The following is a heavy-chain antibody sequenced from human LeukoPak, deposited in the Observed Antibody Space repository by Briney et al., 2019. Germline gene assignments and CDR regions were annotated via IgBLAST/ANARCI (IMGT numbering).Heavy chain of an antibody. D-gene: IGHD3-9*01. V-gene: IGHV3-21*01. Sequence: PGGSLRLSCAASGFTFSSYSMNWVRQAPGKGLEWVSSISTSSSYIYYADSVKGRFTISRDNAKNSLYLQMNSLRAEDTAVYYCARGPTDYYDILTGYYPPYNWFDPWGQGTLVTVSS. CDR1: GFTFSSYS. CDR2: ISTSSSYI. CDR3: ARGPTDYYDILTGYYPPYNWFDP. J-gene: IGHJ5*02.